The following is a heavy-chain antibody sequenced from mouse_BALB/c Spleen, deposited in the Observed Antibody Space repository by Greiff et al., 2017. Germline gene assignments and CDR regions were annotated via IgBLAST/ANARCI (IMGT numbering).Heavy chain of an antibody. CDR2: ISSGSSTI. J-gene: IGHJ3*01. V-gene: IGHV5-17*02. CDR3: ARSGGYDAAWFAY. CDR1: GFTFSSFG. D-gene: IGHD2-14*01. Sequence: EVMLVESGGGLVQPGGSRKLSCAASGFTFSSFGMHWVRQAPEKGLEWVAYISSGSSTIYYADTVKGRFTISRDNPKNTLFLQMTSLRSEDTAMYYCARSGGYDAAWFAYWGQGTLVTVSA.